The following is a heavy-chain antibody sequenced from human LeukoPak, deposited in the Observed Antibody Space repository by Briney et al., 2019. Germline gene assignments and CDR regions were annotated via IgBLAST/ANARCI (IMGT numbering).Heavy chain of an antibody. J-gene: IGHJ4*02. CDR2: IYPGDSDT. Sequence: GESLKISCKGSGYSFTSYWIGWVRQMPGKGLEWMGIIYPGDSDTRYSPSFQGQVTISADKSISTAYLQWSSLKASDTAMYYCARHPVSEYYYDSSGYFHWGQGTLVTVSS. V-gene: IGHV5-51*01. D-gene: IGHD3-22*01. CDR1: GYSFTSYW. CDR3: ARHPVSEYYYDSSGYFH.